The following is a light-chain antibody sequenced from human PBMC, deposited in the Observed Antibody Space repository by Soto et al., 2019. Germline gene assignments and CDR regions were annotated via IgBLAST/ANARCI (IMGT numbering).Light chain of an antibody. CDR1: QSVSSSN. CDR3: QQHGSGPWT. J-gene: IGKJ1*01. CDR2: VAS. Sequence: EIVLTQSPVTLSLSPGERATISCRACQSVSSSNLAWYQHKPGQAPRLLIYVASRRATGIPDRFSGSGSGTEFTLTITRLEPEDFAVYYCQQHGSGPWTFGQGTKVEIK. V-gene: IGKV3-20*01.